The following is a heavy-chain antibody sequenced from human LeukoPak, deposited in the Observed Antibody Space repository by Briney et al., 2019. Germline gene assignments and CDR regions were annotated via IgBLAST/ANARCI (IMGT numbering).Heavy chain of an antibody. V-gene: IGHV1-18*01. J-gene: IGHJ4*02. D-gene: IGHD3-9*01. Sequence: ASVKVSCTASGYTFTSYGISWVRQAPGQGLEWMGWISAYNGNTNYAQKLQGRVTMTTDTSTSTAYMELRSLRSDDTAIYYCARDLSFDWFPYYFDYWGQGILVTVSS. CDR2: ISAYNGNT. CDR3: ARDLSFDWFPYYFDY. CDR1: GYTFTSYG.